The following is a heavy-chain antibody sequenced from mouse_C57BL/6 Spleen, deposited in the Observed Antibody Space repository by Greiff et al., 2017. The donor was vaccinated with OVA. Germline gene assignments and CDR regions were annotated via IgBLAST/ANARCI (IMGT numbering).Heavy chain of an antibody. CDR2: IYPSDSET. CDR1: GYTFTSYW. V-gene: IGHV1-61*01. CDR3: ARSAYMDY. Sequence: QVQLQQPGAELVRPGSSVKLSCKASGYTFTSYWMDWVKQRPGQGLEWIGNIYPSDSETNYNQKFKDKATLTVDKSSSTAYMQLSSLTSEDSAVYYCARSAYMDYWGQSTTLTVSS. D-gene: IGHD6-5*01. J-gene: IGHJ2*01.